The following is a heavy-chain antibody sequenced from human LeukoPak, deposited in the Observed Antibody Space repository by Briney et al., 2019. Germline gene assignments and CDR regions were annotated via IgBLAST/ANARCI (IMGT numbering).Heavy chain of an antibody. J-gene: IGHJ1*01. Sequence: TGGSLRLPFGAPGFPFSSFAMSWVPQAPGKGLWWVSAISGSGGSTYYADSVKGRFTISRDNSKNTLYLQMNSLRAEDTAVYYCAKDRSSWLEYFQHWGQGTLVTVSS. V-gene: IGHV3-23*01. D-gene: IGHD6-13*01. CDR3: AKDRSSWLEYFQH. CDR1: GFPFSSFA. CDR2: ISGSGGST.